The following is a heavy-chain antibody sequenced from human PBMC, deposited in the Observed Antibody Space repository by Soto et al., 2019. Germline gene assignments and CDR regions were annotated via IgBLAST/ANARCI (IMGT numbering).Heavy chain of an antibody. CDR2: ISGSGGST. V-gene: IGHV3-23*01. J-gene: IGHJ1*01. CDR1: GFTFSSYA. CDR3: AKDWGVANYYDRACQH. Sequence: EVQLLESGGGLVQPGGSLRLSCAASGFTFSSYAMSWVRQAPGKGLEWVSAISGSGGSTYYADSVKGRFTISRDNSKNTLYLQMNSLRAEDTAVYYCAKDWGVANYYDRACQHWGQGTLVTVSS. D-gene: IGHD3-22*01.